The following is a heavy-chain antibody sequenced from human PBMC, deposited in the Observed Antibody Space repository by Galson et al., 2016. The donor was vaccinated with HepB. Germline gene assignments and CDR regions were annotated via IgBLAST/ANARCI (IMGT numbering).Heavy chain of an antibody. CDR2: DSMDGTRK. CDR3: ARRHEYCPPVGCSVDY. CDR1: GFTLSGYG. Sequence: SLRLSCAASGFTLSGYGMHWVRQAPGKGLEWVAADSMDGTRKFYADSVKGRFTISRDNSNSMLFLQMSSLRADDTAVYYCARRHEYCPPVGCSVDYWGQGTLVSVSS. V-gene: IGHV3-30*03. J-gene: IGHJ4*02. D-gene: IGHD2/OR15-2a*01.